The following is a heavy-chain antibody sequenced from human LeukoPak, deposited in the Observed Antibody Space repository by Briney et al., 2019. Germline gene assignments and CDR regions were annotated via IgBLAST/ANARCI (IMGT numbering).Heavy chain of an antibody. Sequence: SGSLSLTCTVSGGSISSYYWSWIRQPAGKGREWICRFYISGSTNFPPSLKSRATMTVDTSKNQFSLKLSPVTAADTAVYYCARDRGDNWKYSIWASFDPWGQGTPVTVFS. J-gene: IGHJ5*02. CDR3: ARDRGDNWKYSIWASFDP. D-gene: IGHD1-20*01. CDR1: GGSISSYY. CDR2: FYISGST. V-gene: IGHV4-4*07.